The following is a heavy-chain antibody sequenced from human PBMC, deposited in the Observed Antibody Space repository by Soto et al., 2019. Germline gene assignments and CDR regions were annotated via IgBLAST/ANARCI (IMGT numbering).Heavy chain of an antibody. CDR2: IVPNVGTV. D-gene: IGHD3-3*01. CDR3: ARRDTSGFLRYFDN. Sequence: QMQLVQSGAELKKPGSSVKVSCKASGGTLSSFINYPINWVRQAPGQGLEWMGGIVPNVGTVNYAQKFQGRVTITADKSTGTAYMELSSLRSEDTALYYCARRDTSGFLRYFDNWGQGTLVTVSS. V-gene: IGHV1-69*06. J-gene: IGHJ4*02. CDR1: GGTLSSFINYP.